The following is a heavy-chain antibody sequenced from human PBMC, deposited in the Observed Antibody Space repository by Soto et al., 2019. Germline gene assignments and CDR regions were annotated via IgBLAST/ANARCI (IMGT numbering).Heavy chain of an antibody. CDR3: ARVLYYYGSGNYYSDYYYYMDV. D-gene: IGHD3-10*01. CDR1: GFTVSSNY. Sequence: GGSLRLSCAASGFTVSSNYMSWVRQAPGKGLEWVSSISSSSSYIYYADSVKGRLTISRDNAKNSLYLQMNSLRAEDTAVYYCARVLYYYGSGNYYSDYYYYMDVWGKGNTVTVSS. J-gene: IGHJ6*03. CDR2: ISSSSSYI. V-gene: IGHV3-21*01.